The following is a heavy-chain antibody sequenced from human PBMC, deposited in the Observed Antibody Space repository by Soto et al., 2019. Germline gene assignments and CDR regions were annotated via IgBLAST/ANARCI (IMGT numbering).Heavy chain of an antibody. CDR2: IKQDGSEK. J-gene: IGHJ5*02. V-gene: IGHV3-7*01. CDR3: AREWRYCSSTSCYAENNWFDP. CDR1: GFTFSSYW. D-gene: IGHD2-2*01. Sequence: GGSLRLSCAASGFTFSSYWMSWVRQAPGKGLEWVANIKQDGSEKYYVDSVKGRVTISRDNAKNSLYLQMNSLRAEDTAVYYCAREWRYCSSTSCYAENNWFDPWGQGTLVTVSS.